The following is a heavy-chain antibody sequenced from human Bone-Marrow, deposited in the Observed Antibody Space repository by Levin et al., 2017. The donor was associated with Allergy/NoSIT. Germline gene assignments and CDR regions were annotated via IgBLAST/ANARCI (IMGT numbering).Heavy chain of an antibody. D-gene: IGHD3-3*01. CDR2: ISGNGGNT. CDR3: ARDIGGEGFYYGLDV. J-gene: IGHJ6*02. Sequence: PGGSLRLSCAASGFTFSTYAMNWVRQAPGKGLEWVSVISGNGGNTFFADSVKGRFTISRDNSKNTLYLHMNSLSAEDTAVYYCARDIGGEGFYYGLDVWGQGTTVTVSS. V-gene: IGHV3-23*01. CDR1: GFTFSTYA.